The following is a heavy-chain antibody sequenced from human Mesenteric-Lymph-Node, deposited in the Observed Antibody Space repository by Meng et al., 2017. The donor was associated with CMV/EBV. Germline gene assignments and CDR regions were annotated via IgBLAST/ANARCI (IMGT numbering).Heavy chain of an antibody. CDR1: GFTFSSYA. CDR2: ISYDGSNK. Sequence: GESLKISCAASGFTFSSYAMHWVRQAPGKGLEWVAVISYDGSNKYYADSVKGRFTISRDNSKNTLYLQMNSLRAEDTAVYYCAKSTIFGVVGYYFDYWGQGTLVTVSS. CDR3: AKSTIFGVVGYYFDY. J-gene: IGHJ4*02. D-gene: IGHD3-3*01. V-gene: IGHV3-30*04.